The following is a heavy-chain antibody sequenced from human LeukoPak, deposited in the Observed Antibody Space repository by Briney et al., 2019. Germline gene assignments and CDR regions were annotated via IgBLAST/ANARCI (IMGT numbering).Heavy chain of an antibody. D-gene: IGHD3/OR15-3a*01. Sequence: GESLKISCKGSGYTFNNYWIGWVRQMPGRGLEWMGMLYPDGSATTYHPSFEGRVTISADKSVTTAYLEWNSPKASDTALYYCVRQGLQNWTYPPYWGPGTLVTVSS. CDR3: VRQGLQNWTYPPY. CDR2: LYPDGSAT. J-gene: IGHJ4*02. V-gene: IGHV5-51*01. CDR1: GYTFNNYW.